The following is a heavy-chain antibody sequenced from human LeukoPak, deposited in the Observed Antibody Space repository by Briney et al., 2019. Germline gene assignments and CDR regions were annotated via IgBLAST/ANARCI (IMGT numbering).Heavy chain of an antibody. CDR1: GFTFSTYD. CDR2: ISSSGTTK. D-gene: IGHD6-19*01. CDR3: ARDSSVDY. J-gene: IGHJ4*02. V-gene: IGHV3-48*03. Sequence: GGSLRLSCAAAGFTFSTYDMNWVRQPPGKGLEWVSYISSSGTTKNYAESVKGRFTISRANAKHSLYLQMNSLRAEDTAVYYCARDSSVDYWGQGTLVTVSS.